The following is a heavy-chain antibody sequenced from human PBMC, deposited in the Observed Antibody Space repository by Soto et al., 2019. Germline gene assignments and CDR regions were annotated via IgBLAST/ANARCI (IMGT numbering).Heavy chain of an antibody. V-gene: IGHV3-74*01. Sequence: EVQLVESGGGLVQPGGSLRLSCAASGSIFSSYWMNWVRQAPGKGLVWVSRLHSDGRTTSYAGSVKGRFTMSRDNAKNTLYLQMNSLRAEDTAVYYCARQLPTAIRGGYYYSYGMDVWGQGTTVTVSS. CDR2: LHSDGRTT. D-gene: IGHD2-2*02. J-gene: IGHJ6*02. CDR1: GSIFSSYW. CDR3: ARQLPTAIRGGYYYSYGMDV.